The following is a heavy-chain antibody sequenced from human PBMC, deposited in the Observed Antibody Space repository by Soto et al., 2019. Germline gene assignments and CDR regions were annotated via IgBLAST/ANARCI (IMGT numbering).Heavy chain of an antibody. CDR1: GGSISSYY. D-gene: IGHD2-2*02. Sequence: SLTCTVSGGSISSYYWSWIRQPPGKGLEWIGYIYYSGSTNYNPSLKSRVTISVDTSKNQFSLKLRSVIVADTAVYHCARFVRSCSGTTCYTRADVWGQGTTVTVSS. J-gene: IGHJ6*02. V-gene: IGHV4-59*01. CDR3: ARFVRSCSGTTCYTRADV. CDR2: IYYSGST.